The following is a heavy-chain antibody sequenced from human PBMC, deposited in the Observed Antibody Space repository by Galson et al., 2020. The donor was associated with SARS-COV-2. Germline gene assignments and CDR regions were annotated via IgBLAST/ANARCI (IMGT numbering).Heavy chain of an antibody. CDR1: GFPFSTYS. D-gene: IGHD5-18*01. CDR3: ARDEGIRGYNYVWLYYVMFV. CDR2: ISTSSSYT. Sequence: NSGGSLRLSCAASGFPFSTYSMNWVRLAPGKGLEWVTSISTSSSYTYYVDSVKGRFIISRENPSNSLYLQMNSLRAEDTAVYYCARDEGIRGYNYVWLYYVMFVCGQGTTVTVSS. V-gene: IGHV3-21*01. J-gene: IGHJ6*02.